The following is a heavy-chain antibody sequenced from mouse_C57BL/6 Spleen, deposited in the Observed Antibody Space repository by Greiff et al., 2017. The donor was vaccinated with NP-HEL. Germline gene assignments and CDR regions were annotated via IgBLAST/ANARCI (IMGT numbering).Heavy chain of an antibody. CDR1: GFTFSDYY. J-gene: IGHJ2*01. V-gene: IGHV5-16*01. Sequence: EVKLVESEGGLVQPGSSMKLSCTASGFTFSDYYMAWVRQVPEKGLEWVANINYDGSSTYYLDSLKSRFIISRDNAKNILYLQMSSLKSEDTATYYCARVGNGNYYFDYWGQGTTLTVSS. CDR2: INYDGSST. CDR3: ARVGNGNYYFDY. D-gene: IGHD2-1*01.